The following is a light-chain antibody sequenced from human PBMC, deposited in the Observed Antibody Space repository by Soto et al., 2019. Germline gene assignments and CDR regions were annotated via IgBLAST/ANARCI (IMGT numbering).Light chain of an antibody. Sequence: DIQMTQSPSSLSASVGDRVTIICRASQSVSTRLAWYQQKPGKAPKVLIYDASSWAGGVPSRFTGSGSGTEFTLTINSLQPDDFATYYCQHYRDYPWTFGQGTKVDIK. CDR1: QSVSTR. V-gene: IGKV1-5*02. CDR3: QHYRDYPWT. J-gene: IGKJ1*01. CDR2: DAS.